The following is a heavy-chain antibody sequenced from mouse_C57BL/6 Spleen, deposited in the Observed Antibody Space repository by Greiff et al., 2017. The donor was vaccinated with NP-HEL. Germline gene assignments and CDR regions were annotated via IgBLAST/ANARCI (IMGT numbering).Heavy chain of an antibody. V-gene: IGHV1-82*01. CDR2: IYPGDGDT. CDR1: GYAFSSSW. J-gene: IGHJ1*03. Sequence: VQLQQSGPELVKPGASVKISCKASGYAFSSSWMNWVKQRPGKGLEWIGRIYPGDGDTNYNGKFKGKATLTADKSSSTAYMQLSSLTSEDSAVYFCARSRTTVEYFDGWGTGATVTVSS. D-gene: IGHD1-1*01. CDR3: ARSRTTVEYFDG.